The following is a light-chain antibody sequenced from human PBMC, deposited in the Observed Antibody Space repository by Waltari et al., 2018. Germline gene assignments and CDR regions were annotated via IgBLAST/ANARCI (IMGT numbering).Light chain of an antibody. V-gene: IGLV3-21*02. J-gene: IGLJ3*02. Sequence: SYVLTQAPSVSVAPGQAARITCEGDDIGRKSVHWYQQKPGHAPLLVVYDNRVRPSGIPDRCSGSNSGNTATLTISGVEAGDEADYCCQVRDSSSDYRVFGGGTKLTVL. CDR1: DIGRKS. CDR2: DNR. CDR3: QVRDSSSDYRV.